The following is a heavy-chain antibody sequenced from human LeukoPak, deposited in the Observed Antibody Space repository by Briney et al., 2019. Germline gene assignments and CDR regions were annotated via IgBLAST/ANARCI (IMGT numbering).Heavy chain of an antibody. CDR2: INHSGST. Sequence: SETLSLTCVVYGGSFSGYYWSWIRQPPGKGLEWIGEINHSGSTNYNPSLKSRVTISVDTSKNQFSLKLSSVTAADTAVYYCARVHVNSGYYFGDAFDFWGQGTMVTVSS. J-gene: IGHJ3*01. V-gene: IGHV4-34*01. CDR1: GGSFSGYY. D-gene: IGHD3-22*01. CDR3: ARVHVNSGYYFGDAFDF.